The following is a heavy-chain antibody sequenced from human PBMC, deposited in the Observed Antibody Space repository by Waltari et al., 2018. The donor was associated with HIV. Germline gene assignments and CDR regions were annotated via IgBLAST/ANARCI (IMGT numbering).Heavy chain of an antibody. CDR1: SDSLSSNTAA. CDR3: VRDSYGFDI. V-gene: IGHV6-1*02. Sequence: QVRLQQSGPGLMKTSQTLSLTCHISSDSLSSNTAAWNWFRRSPSRGFEWLGKTYYRSEWRFDYAGSMKGRLSISVDIAMNQFSLHLTSLIPDDTATYYCVRDSYGFDIWGQGNPV. CDR2: TYYRSEWRF. J-gene: IGHJ5*02. D-gene: IGHD3-16*01.